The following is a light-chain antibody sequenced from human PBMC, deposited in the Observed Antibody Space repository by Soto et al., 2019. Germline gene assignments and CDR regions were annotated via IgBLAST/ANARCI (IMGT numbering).Light chain of an antibody. J-gene: IGLJ2*01. Sequence: QSALTQPPSASRSPGQSVTISCTGTSSDVGGYKFVSWYQQHPGKVPKLIIYEVDKRPSGVPDRFSGSKSGNTASLTVSGLQAEDEADYYCSSYEGSNNLLFGGGTKVTVL. CDR3: SSYEGSNNLL. CDR2: EVD. CDR1: SSDVGGYKF. V-gene: IGLV2-8*01.